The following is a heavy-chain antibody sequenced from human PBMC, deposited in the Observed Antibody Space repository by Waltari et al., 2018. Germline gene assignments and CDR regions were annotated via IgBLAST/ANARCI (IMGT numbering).Heavy chain of an antibody. J-gene: IGHJ6*02. CDR2: INHSGST. Sequence: QVQLQQWGAGLLKPSETLSLTFAMSGGSFNWYAWSWCRQPPGKGLEWIGEINHSGSTNYNPSLKSRVTMSVDTSKNQFSLNLSSVTAADTAVYYCARGESLYNSDWTPRGYYYYGMDVWGQGTTVTVSS. CDR1: GGSFNWYA. D-gene: IGHD6-19*01. CDR3: ARGESLYNSDWTPRGYYYYGMDV. V-gene: IGHV4-34*01.